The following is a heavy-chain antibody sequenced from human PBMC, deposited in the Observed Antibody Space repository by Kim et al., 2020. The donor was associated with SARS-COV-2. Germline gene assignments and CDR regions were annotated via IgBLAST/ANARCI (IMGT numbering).Heavy chain of an antibody. Sequence: SETLSLTCTVSGGSIKSYYWSWIRQPVGKGLEWIGRLAPSGATNYSPSLKSRITMSVDTSKNQFSLRLNSVNAADTAVYYCARDRAEAARDVMDVGGQGTAVTVSS. CDR2: LAPSGAT. D-gene: IGHD6-13*01. V-gene: IGHV4-4*07. J-gene: IGHJ6*02. CDR3: ARDRAEAARDVMDV. CDR1: GGSIKSYY.